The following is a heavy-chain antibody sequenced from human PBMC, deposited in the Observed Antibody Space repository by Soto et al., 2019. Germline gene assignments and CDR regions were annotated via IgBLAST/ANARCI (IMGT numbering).Heavy chain of an antibody. CDR1: GFTFSSYG. J-gene: IGHJ3*02. CDR3: AKDREEYRGRDAFDI. V-gene: IGHV3-30*18. Sequence: GGSLRLSCAASGFTFSSYGMHWVRQAPGKGLEWVAVISYDGSNKYYADSVKGRFTISRDNSKNTLYLQMNSLRAEDTAVYYCAKDREEYRGRDAFDIWGQGTMVTVSS. D-gene: IGHD5-18*01. CDR2: ISYDGSNK.